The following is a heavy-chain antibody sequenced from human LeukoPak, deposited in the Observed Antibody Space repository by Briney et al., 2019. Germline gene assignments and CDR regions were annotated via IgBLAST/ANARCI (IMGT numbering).Heavy chain of an antibody. V-gene: IGHV3-21*01. J-gene: IGHJ5*02. CDR2: ISSRSGYI. CDR1: GFTFSNYS. D-gene: IGHD1-14*01. CDR3: ARGRSENWFDP. Sequence: PGGSLRLSCAASGFTFSNYSMNWVRQAPGKGLEWVSSISSRSGYIYYADSVKGRFTISRDNSKNTLYLQMNSLRAEDTAVYYCARGRSENWFDPWGQGTLVTVSS.